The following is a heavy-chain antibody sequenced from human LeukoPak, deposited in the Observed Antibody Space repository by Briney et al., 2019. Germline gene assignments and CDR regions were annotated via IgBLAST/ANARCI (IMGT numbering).Heavy chain of an antibody. CDR2: IRFDGSNK. Sequence: GGSLRLSCAASRFTFNNYGMHWVRQAPGKGLEWVAFIRFDGSNKYYADSVKGRFTISRDNAKNSLYLQMNSLRAEDTAVYYCARGTVTTWGYYYYYMDVWGKGTTVTVSS. V-gene: IGHV3-30*02. D-gene: IGHD4-11*01. CDR1: RFTFNNYG. CDR3: ARGTVTTWGYYYYYMDV. J-gene: IGHJ6*03.